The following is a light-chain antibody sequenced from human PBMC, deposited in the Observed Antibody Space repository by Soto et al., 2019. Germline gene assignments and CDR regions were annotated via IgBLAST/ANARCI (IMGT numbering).Light chain of an antibody. CDR3: SSYAGSNNYV. CDR1: SSDVGGYNY. CDR2: EVS. J-gene: IGLJ1*01. V-gene: IGLV2-8*01. Sequence: QSVLTQPPSASGSPGQSVTISCTGPSSDVGGYNYVSWYQQHPGKAPKLMIYEVSKRPSGVPDRFSGSKSGNTASLTVSELQAEDEADYYCSSYAGSNNYVFGTGTKVTVL.